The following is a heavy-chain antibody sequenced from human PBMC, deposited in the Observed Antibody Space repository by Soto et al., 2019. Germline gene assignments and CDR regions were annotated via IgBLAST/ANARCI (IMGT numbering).Heavy chain of an antibody. CDR3: ARLGRRWLQFYPCGMDV. V-gene: IGHV5-51*01. CDR1: GYSFTSYW. D-gene: IGHD5-12*01. CDR2: IYPGDSDT. J-gene: IGHJ6*02. Sequence: GESPKISCKGSGYSFTSYWIGWVRQMPGKGLGWMGNIYPGDSDTRYSRSFQGQVNISDDKFISTAYLQWRRLKAWDTALYFCARLGRRWLQFYPCGMDVWGQGTTVTVSS.